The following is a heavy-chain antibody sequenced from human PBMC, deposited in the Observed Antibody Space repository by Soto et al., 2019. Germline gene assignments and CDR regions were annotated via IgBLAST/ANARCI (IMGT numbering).Heavy chain of an antibody. Sequence: SETLSLTCAVYGGSFSGYYWIWIRQPPGKGLEWIGEINHSGSTNYNPSLKSRDTISVDTSKNQFSLKLSSVTAADTAVYYCARGRLPYCSSTSCYLDYYYYYMEVWGKGTTVTVSS. CDR1: GGSFSGYY. CDR3: ARGRLPYCSSTSCYLDYYYYYMEV. V-gene: IGHV4-34*01. CDR2: INHSGST. D-gene: IGHD2-2*01. J-gene: IGHJ6*03.